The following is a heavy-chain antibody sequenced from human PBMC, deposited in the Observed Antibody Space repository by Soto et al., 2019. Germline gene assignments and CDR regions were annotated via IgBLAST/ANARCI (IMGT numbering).Heavy chain of an antibody. Sequence: SETLSLTCTVSGGSISSYYWSWIRQPPGKGLEWIGYIYYSGSTNYNPSLKSRVTISVDTSKNQFSLKLSSVTAADTAVYYCARFHPAPNRYYYMDVWGKGTTVTVSS. D-gene: IGHD7-27*01. V-gene: IGHV4-59*08. CDR3: ARFHPAPNRYYYMDV. CDR1: GGSISSYY. J-gene: IGHJ6*03. CDR2: IYYSGST.